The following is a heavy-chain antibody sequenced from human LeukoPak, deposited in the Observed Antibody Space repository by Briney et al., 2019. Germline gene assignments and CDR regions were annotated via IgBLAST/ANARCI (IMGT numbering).Heavy chain of an antibody. CDR2: INAGNGNT. J-gene: IGHJ6*03. V-gene: IGHV1-3*01. D-gene: IGHD6-13*01. CDR3: ARGAAAPYYYYYYYMDV. CDR1: GYTFTSYA. Sequence: ASVKVSCKASGYTFTSYAMHWVRQAPGQRLEWMGWINAGNGNTNYAQKVQGRVTVTTDTSTSTAYMEVRSLRFDDTAVYYCARGAAAPYYYYYYYMDVWGKGTTVTVSS.